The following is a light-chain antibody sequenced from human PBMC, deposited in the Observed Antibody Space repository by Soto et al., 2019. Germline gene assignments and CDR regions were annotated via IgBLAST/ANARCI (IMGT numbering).Light chain of an antibody. Sequence: EIVMTQSPATLSVSPGERVTLSCRASQNVTSNLAWYQQKPGQAPRLLIYRASIRATDIADRFSGSGSGTEFTLTIGGLQSEDFAVYYCQQYNNWPPITFGQGTRLEIK. J-gene: IGKJ5*01. CDR3: QQYNNWPPIT. CDR1: QNVTSN. V-gene: IGKV3-15*01. CDR2: RAS.